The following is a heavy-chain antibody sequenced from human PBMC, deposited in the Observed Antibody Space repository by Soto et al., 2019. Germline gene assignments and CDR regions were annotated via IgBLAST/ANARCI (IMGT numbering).Heavy chain of an antibody. V-gene: IGHV3-15*07. CDR1: GFTFSNAW. J-gene: IGHJ3*02. D-gene: IGHD5-12*01. Sequence: EVQLVESGGGLVKPGGSLRLSCAASGFTFSNAWMNWVRQAPGKGLEWVGRIKSKTDGGTTDYAAPVKGRFTISRDDSKNTLYLQMNSLKTEDTAVYYCTASYGYDYLWAFDIWGQGTMVTVSS. CDR2: IKSKTDGGTT. CDR3: TASYGYDYLWAFDI.